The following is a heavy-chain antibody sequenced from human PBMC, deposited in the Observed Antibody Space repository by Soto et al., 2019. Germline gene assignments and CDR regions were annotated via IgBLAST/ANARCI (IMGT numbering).Heavy chain of an antibody. Sequence: GGSLRLSCAASGFTFSIYAMSWVRHAPGKGLEWVSAISGSGGSTYYADSVKGRFTISRDNSKNTLYLQMNSLRAEDTAVYYCAKGTPDIVATIFAFDIWGQGTMVTVSS. D-gene: IGHD5-12*01. CDR3: AKGTPDIVATIFAFDI. V-gene: IGHV3-23*01. CDR1: GFTFSIYA. J-gene: IGHJ3*02. CDR2: ISGSGGST.